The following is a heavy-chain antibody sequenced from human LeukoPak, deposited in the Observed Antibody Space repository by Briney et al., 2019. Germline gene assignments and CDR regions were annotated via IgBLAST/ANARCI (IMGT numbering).Heavy chain of an antibody. CDR2: IYSGGTT. D-gene: IGHD5-12*01. V-gene: IGHV3-53*01. CDR3: ARDDSTRGFSAYVPGVA. J-gene: IGHJ5*02. CDR1: GFSVSSSY. Sequence: GGSLRLSCAASGFSVSSSYMSWVRQAPGKGLEWVSLIYSGGTTYYPDSVKGRFTISRDNSKNTLYLQMRSLRAEDTAIYYCARDDSTRGFSAYVPGVAWGQGTLVTVSS.